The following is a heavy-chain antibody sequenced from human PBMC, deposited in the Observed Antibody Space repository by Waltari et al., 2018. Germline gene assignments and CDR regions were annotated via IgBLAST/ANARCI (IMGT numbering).Heavy chain of an antibody. CDR1: GGSISTKYN. CDR3: GRIAFGDEGGYFQY. J-gene: IGHJ1*01. V-gene: IGHV4-39*01. Sequence: QLQLQESGPGLGKPSETLSLTGTVSGGSISTKYNWGWIRQPPGKGREWMGNMQYRGSTFYNPSLESRVTISLDTWKNQFSLRLSSVGAADTAVYFCGRIAFGDEGGYFQYWGQGTLVTVSS. D-gene: IGHD4-17*01. CDR2: MQYRGST.